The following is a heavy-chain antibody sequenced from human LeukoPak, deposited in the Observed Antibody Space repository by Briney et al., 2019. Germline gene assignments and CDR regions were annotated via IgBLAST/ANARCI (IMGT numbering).Heavy chain of an antibody. D-gene: IGHD6-19*01. CDR3: ARDLGGWYSEWFDP. J-gene: IGHJ5*02. V-gene: IGHV3-7*01. CDR2: IKKDGSEK. CDR1: GFTLSSYW. Sequence: PGGSLRLSCAASGFTLSSYWMSWVRQAPGKGLEWVANIKKDGSEKYYVDSVKGRFTTSRDNAKNSLYLQMNSLRAEDTAVYYCARDLGGWYSEWFDPWGQGTLVTVSS.